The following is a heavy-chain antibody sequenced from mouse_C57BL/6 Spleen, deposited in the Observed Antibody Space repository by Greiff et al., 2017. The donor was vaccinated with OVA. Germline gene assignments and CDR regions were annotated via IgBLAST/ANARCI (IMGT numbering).Heavy chain of an antibody. CDR2: IDPSDSYT. V-gene: IGHV1-50*01. CDR3: ASWSYGSSTDY. Sequence: QVQLQQPGAELVKPGASVKLSCKASGYTFTSYWMQWVKQRPGQGLEWIGEIDPSDSYTNYNQKFKGKATLTVDTSSSTAYMQLSRLTSEDSAVYYCASWSYGSSTDYWGKGTTLTVSS. J-gene: IGHJ2*01. D-gene: IGHD1-1*01. CDR1: GYTFTSYW.